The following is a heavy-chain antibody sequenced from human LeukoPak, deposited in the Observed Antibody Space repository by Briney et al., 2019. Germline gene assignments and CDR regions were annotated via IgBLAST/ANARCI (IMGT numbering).Heavy chain of an antibody. V-gene: IGHV3-9*01. J-gene: IGHJ6*02. CDR3: AKDIGYYYGMDV. CDR2: ISWNSGSI. CDR1: GFTFDDYA. Sequence: SLRLSCAASGFTFDDYAMHWVRQAPGKGLEWVSGISWNSGSIGYADSVKGRFTISRDNGKNSLYLQMNSLRAEDTALYYCAKDIGYYYGMDVWGQGTTVTVSS.